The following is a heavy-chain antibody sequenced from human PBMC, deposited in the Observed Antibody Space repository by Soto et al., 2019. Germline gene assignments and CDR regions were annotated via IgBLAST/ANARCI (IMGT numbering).Heavy chain of an antibody. D-gene: IGHD2-15*01. V-gene: IGHV3-23*01. CDR2: LTGSGGIT. CDR3: AKERRDGGNDY. J-gene: IGHJ4*02. Sequence: EVQLLESGGGLVQPGGSLRLSCAASGFTFSSYAMSWVRQAPGKGLEWVSALTGSGGITYYADSVKGRFTISRDNSKNTLYLQMNSLRAEDTAVYFCAKERRDGGNDYWGQGTLVTVSS. CDR1: GFTFSSYA.